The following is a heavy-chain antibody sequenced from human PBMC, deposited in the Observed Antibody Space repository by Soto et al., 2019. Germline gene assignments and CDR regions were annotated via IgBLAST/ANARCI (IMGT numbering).Heavy chain of an antibody. D-gene: IGHD6-13*01. J-gene: IGHJ6*02. V-gene: IGHV5-10-1*01. Sequence: GESLKISCKGSGYSFTSYWISWVRQMPGKGLEWMGRIDPSDSYTNYSPSFQGHVTISADKSISTAYLQWSSLKASDTAMYYCATPLDSSSWDGMDVWGQGTTVTVSS. CDR3: ATPLDSSSWDGMDV. CDR1: GYSFTSYW. CDR2: IDPSDSYT.